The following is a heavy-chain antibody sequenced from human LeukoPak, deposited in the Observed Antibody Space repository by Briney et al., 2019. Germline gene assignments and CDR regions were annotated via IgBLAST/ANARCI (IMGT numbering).Heavy chain of an antibody. Sequence: GGSLRLSCVASGFTLRTYAMSWVRQAPGKGLEWVSAISGSAGFTYYSDAVRGRFTVSRDISTNTVFLQMDSLRAGDTAVYYCAKEYSGYDFDCWGQGTLVTVSS. CDR2: ISGSAGFT. J-gene: IGHJ4*01. V-gene: IGHV3-23*01. CDR3: AKEYSGYDFDC. CDR1: GFTLRTYA. D-gene: IGHD5-12*01.